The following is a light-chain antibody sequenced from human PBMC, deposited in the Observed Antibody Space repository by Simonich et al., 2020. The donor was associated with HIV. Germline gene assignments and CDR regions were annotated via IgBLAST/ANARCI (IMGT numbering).Light chain of an antibody. V-gene: IGKV1-13*02. J-gene: IGKJ1*01. CDR1: QGISNA. CDR3: QQYYSYPRT. Sequence: AIQLTQSPSSLSASVGDTITITCRESQGISNALTWYPQKPGKPPKLLIYDASSLESGVPSRFSGSGSGTHFSLTISSLQPEDFATYFCQQYYSYPRTFGQGTKVEIK. CDR2: DAS.